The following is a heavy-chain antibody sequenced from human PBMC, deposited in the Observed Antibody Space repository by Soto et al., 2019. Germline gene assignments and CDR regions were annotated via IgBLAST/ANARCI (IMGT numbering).Heavy chain of an antibody. Sequence: ASVKVSCKASGYTFTSYYMYWVRQAPGQGLEWMGIINPSGDSTSYAQKFQGRVTMTRDTSTSTVYMELSSLRSEDTAVYYCAREEMAKIKGNVFDIGGKGKMVTVS. CDR1: GYTFTSYY. CDR3: AREEMAKIKGNVFDI. V-gene: IGHV1-46*01. CDR2: INPSGDST. J-gene: IGHJ3*02.